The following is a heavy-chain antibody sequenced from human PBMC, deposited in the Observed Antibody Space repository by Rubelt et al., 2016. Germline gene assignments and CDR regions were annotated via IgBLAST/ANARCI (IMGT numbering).Heavy chain of an antibody. Sequence: MHWVRQAPGKGLEWVSAISGSGGSTYYADSVKGRFTISRDNSKNTLYLQMNSLRAEDTAVYYCAKRGVRQASGIAVAGIDYWGQGTLVTVSS. CDR3: AKRGVRQASGIAVAGIDY. J-gene: IGHJ4*02. D-gene: IGHD6-19*01. CDR2: ISGSGGST. V-gene: IGHV3-23*01.